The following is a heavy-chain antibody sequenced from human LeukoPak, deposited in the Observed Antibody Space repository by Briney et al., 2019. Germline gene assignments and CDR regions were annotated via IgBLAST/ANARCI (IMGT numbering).Heavy chain of an antibody. CDR2: IYHSGST. CDR1: GGSISSSNW. Sequence: SETLSLTCTVSGGSISSSNWWSWVRQPPGKGLEWIGEIYHSGSTNYNPSLKSRVTISVDKSKNQFSLKLSSVTAADTAVYYCARDPTNCSSTSCYRSDYWGQGTLVTVSS. D-gene: IGHD2-2*02. CDR3: ARDPTNCSSTSCYRSDY. V-gene: IGHV4-4*02. J-gene: IGHJ4*02.